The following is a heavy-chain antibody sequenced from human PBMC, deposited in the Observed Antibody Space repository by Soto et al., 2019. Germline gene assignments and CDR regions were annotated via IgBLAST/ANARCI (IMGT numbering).Heavy chain of an antibody. V-gene: IGHV4-39*01. CDR1: GGSISSSSYY. Sequence: SETLSLACTVSGGSISSSSYYWGWIRQPPGKGLEWIGSIYYSGSTYYNPSLKSRVTISVDTSKNQFSLKLSSVTAADTAVYYCAKGGSGSYSNAFDIWGQGTMVTVSS. D-gene: IGHD3-10*01. J-gene: IGHJ3*02. CDR3: AKGGSGSYSNAFDI. CDR2: IYYSGST.